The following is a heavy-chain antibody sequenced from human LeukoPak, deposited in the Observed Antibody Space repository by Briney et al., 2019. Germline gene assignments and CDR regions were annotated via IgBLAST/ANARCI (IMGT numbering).Heavy chain of an antibody. CDR2: IYYSGST. V-gene: IGHV4-39*01. D-gene: IGHD3-22*01. Sequence: PSETLSLPCTLSGGPISSSSYYWGWIRQPPGKGLEWLGSIYYSGSTYYNPSLKSRVTISVDKSKNQFSLKLSSVNAADTAVYYCARQGSGEYYDSSGHHDYWGQGTLVTVSS. J-gene: IGHJ4*02. CDR1: GGPISSSSYY. CDR3: ARQGSGEYYDSSGHHDY.